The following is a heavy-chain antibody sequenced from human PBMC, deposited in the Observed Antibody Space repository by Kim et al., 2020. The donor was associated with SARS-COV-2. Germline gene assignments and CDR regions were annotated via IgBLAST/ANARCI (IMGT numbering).Heavy chain of an antibody. CDR2: INAGNGNT. J-gene: IGHJ4*02. CDR1: GYTFTSYA. CDR3: ARDFPPVYDILTGYFDY. Sequence: ASVKVSCKASGYTFTSYAMHWVRQAPGQRLEWMGWINAGNGNTKYSQKFQGRVTITRDTSASTAYMELSSLRSEDTAVYYCARDFPPVYDILTGYFDYWGQETPVTGSS. V-gene: IGHV1-3*01. D-gene: IGHD3-9*01.